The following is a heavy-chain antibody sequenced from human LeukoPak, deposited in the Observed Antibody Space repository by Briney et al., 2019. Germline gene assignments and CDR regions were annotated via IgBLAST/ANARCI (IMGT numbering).Heavy chain of an antibody. CDR2: INHSGST. D-gene: IGHD2-2*01. CDR3: ARGRRGPSYCSSTSCYGIPAAFDI. CDR1: GGSFSGYY. J-gene: IGHJ3*02. Sequence: SETLSLTCAVYGGSFSGYYWSWIRQPPGKGLEWIGEINHSGSTNYNPSLKSRVTISVDTSKNQFSLKLSSVTAADTAVYYCARGRRGPSYCSSTSCYGIPAAFDIWGQGTMVTVSS. V-gene: IGHV4-34*01.